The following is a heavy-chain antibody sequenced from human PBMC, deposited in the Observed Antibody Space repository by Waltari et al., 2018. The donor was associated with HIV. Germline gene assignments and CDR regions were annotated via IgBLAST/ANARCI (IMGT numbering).Heavy chain of an antibody. V-gene: IGHV3-21*01. J-gene: IGHJ3*02. CDR1: GLTFTCYG. Sequence: EVQLVDSGGGLVKPGGFLRFSCAAYGLTFTCYGIHWALQAPGKGLKWIASISSSSNYVNYADSLKGRFTISRDNGKNSLYLQMNSLRAEDTAVYYCARDLVEGFYYDSSGYYFDAFDIWGQGTMVTVSS. CDR2: ISSSSNYV. D-gene: IGHD3-22*01. CDR3: ARDLVEGFYYDSSGYYFDAFDI.